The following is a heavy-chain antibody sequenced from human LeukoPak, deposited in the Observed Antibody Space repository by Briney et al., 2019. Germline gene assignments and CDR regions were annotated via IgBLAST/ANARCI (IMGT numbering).Heavy chain of an antibody. CDR1: EFTFSRYW. CDR2: INQDGSEK. Sequence: GGSLRLSCVASEFTFSRYWMGWVRQAPGKGLEWVANINQDGSEKYYVDSARGRFTISRDNGKNSVYLQLNSLRGDDTGLYYCTRAYGDYWGPGALVTVSS. CDR3: TRAYGDY. J-gene: IGHJ4*02. V-gene: IGHV3-7*01. D-gene: IGHD3-10*01.